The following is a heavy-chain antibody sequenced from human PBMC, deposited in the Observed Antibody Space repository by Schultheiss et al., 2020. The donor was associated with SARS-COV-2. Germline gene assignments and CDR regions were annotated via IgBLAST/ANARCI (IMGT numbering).Heavy chain of an antibody. J-gene: IGHJ4*02. CDR2: IYYSGST. CDR1: Y. V-gene: IGHV4-59*01. CDR3: ARELWGSGSYFEGIFDY. D-gene: IGHD3-10*01. Sequence: YWSWIRQPPGKGLEWIGYIYYSGSTNYNPSLKSRVTISVDTSKNQFSLKLSSVTAADTAVYYCARELWGSGSYFEGIFDYWGQGTLVTVSS.